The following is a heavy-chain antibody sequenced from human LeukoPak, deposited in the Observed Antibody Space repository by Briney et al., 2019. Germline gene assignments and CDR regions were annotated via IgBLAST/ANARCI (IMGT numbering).Heavy chain of an antibody. CDR1: GGSISSSSYS. J-gene: IGHJ4*02. V-gene: IGHV4-39*01. CDR3: ARRVVVTSYFDY. Sequence: SETLSLTCTVSGGSISSSSYSWGWIRQPPGKGLEWIGSVYYSGSTYYNPSLKSRVTISVDTSKNQFSLKLSSVTAADTAVYYCARRVVVTSYFDYWGQGTLVTVSS. CDR2: VYYSGST. D-gene: IGHD2-21*02.